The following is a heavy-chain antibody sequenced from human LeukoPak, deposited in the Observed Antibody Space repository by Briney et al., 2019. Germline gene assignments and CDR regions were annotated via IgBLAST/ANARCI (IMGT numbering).Heavy chain of an antibody. D-gene: IGHD1-26*01. CDR1: GGSFSGYY. V-gene: IGHV4-59*01. CDR2: IYYSGST. J-gene: IGHJ4*02. Sequence: SETLSLTCAVYGGSFSGYYWSWIRQHPGKGLEWIGYIYYSGSTYYNPSLKSRVTMSVDTSKNQFSLKLNSVTAADTAVYYCARDIVGVTRAFGYWGQGTLATVSS. CDR3: ARDIVGVTRAFGY.